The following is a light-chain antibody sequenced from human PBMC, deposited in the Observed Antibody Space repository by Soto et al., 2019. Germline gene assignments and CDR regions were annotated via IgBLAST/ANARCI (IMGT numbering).Light chain of an antibody. CDR2: VNGDGSH. CDR1: SGHSSYA. Sequence: QSVLTQSPSASASLGASVKLTCTLSSGHSSYAIAWHQQQPEKGPRYLMKVNGDGSHFKGDGIPDRFSGSTSGAERYLTISSLQSEDEADYYCQTWGTGIRVFGGGTKLTVL. CDR3: QTWGTGIRV. J-gene: IGLJ2*01. V-gene: IGLV4-69*01.